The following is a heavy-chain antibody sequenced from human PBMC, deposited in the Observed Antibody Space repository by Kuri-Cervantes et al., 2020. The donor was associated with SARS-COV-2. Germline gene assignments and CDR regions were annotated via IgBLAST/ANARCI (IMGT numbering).Heavy chain of an antibody. D-gene: IGHD4-17*01. CDR2: IYYSGST. V-gene: IGHV4-30-4*01. Sequence: SETLSLTCTVSGGSISSGDYYWSWIRQPPGKGLEWIGYIYYSGSTYYNPSLKSRVTISVDTSKNQFSLELSSVTAADTAVYYCARGRHDYGPYYYGMDVWGQGTTVTVSS. CDR1: GGSISSGDYY. J-gene: IGHJ6*02. CDR3: ARGRHDYGPYYYGMDV.